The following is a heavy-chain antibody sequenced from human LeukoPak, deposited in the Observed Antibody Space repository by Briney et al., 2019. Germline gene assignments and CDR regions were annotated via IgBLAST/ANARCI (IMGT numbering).Heavy chain of an antibody. Sequence: SQTLSLTCAISGDSVSSNSAAWNWIRQSPSIGLEWLGRTYYRSKWYNDYAVSVKSRITINPDTSKNQFSLQLNSVTPEDTAVYYCAREGGVAGPPLNFDYWGQGTLVAVSS. D-gene: IGHD6-13*01. CDR3: AREGGVAGPPLNFDY. V-gene: IGHV6-1*01. CDR1: GDSVSSNSAA. CDR2: TYYRSKWYN. J-gene: IGHJ4*02.